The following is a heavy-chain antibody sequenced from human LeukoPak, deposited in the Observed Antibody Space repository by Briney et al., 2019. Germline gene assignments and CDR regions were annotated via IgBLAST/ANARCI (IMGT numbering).Heavy chain of an antibody. CDR3: ARGQEVATITLFYYYYGMDV. J-gene: IGHJ6*02. CDR1: GFTFSSYA. CDR2: ISYDGSNK. V-gene: IGHV3-30*04. D-gene: IGHD5-12*01. Sequence: GSLRLSCAASGFTFSSYAMHWVRQAPGKGLEWVAVISYDGSNKYYADSVKGRFTISRDNSKNTLYLQMNSLRAEDTAVYYCARGQEVATITLFYYYYGMDVWGQGTTVTVSS.